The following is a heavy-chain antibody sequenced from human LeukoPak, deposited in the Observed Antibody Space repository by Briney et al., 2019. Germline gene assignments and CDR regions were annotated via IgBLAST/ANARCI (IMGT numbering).Heavy chain of an antibody. Sequence: GASVKVSCKASGYTFTGYHLHWVRQAPGHGLEWTGRINPNSGGTNPAQKFQDRVTMTRDTSISTAYMELSSLRSDDTAVYHCARETGTGPYYYYYMDVWRKGTTVTVSS. V-gene: IGHV1-2*06. CDR2: INPNSGGT. CDR1: GYTFTGYH. J-gene: IGHJ6*03. D-gene: IGHD1-7*01. CDR3: ARETGTGPYYYYYMDV.